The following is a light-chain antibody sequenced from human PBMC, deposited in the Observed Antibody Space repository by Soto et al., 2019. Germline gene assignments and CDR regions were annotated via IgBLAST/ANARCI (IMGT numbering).Light chain of an antibody. CDR2: DVT. Sequence: QSALTQPASVSGSLGQSITISCTGTSSDVGGFDYVSWYQHQPGKAPKLIIYDVTSRPSGVSSHFSGSKSGNTASLTISGLLAEDEADYHCCSYTSSNTYVFGTGTKVNVL. V-gene: IGLV2-14*03. CDR3: CSYTSSNTYV. J-gene: IGLJ1*01. CDR1: SSDVGGFDY.